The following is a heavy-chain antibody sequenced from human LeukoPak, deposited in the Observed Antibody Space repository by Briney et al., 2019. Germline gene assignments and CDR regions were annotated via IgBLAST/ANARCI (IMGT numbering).Heavy chain of an antibody. CDR1: GFTFSSNW. V-gene: IGHV3-21*01. Sequence: GGSLRLSCAASGFTFSSNWMNWVRQAPGKGLEWVSSISSTASYIYYADSVKGRFTISRDNAKNSLYLQMNSLRAEDTAVYYCARGGKYYDTSGQFDPWGQGTLVTVSS. J-gene: IGHJ5*02. CDR3: ARGGKYYDTSGQFDP. D-gene: IGHD3-22*01. CDR2: ISSTASYI.